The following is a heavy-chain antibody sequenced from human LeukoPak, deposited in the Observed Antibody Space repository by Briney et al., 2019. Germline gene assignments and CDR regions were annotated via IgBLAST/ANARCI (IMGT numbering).Heavy chain of an antibody. D-gene: IGHD6-13*01. J-gene: IGHJ5*02. Sequence: GASVKVSCKASGYIFTSYGISWVRQAPGQGLEWMGWISAYNGHTNYAQKLQGRVTMTTDTSTSTAYMELSSLRSEDTAVYYCASLALSSSWFSWFDPWGQGTLVTVSS. CDR3: ASLALSSSWFSWFDP. CDR1: GYIFTSYG. V-gene: IGHV1-18*01. CDR2: ISAYNGHT.